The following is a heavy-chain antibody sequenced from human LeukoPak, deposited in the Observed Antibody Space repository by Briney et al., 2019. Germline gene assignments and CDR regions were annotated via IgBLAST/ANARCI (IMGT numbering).Heavy chain of an antibody. CDR1: GYTFTGYY. V-gene: IGHV1-2*02. CDR3: ARGGSVSYLPYYYYYMDV. Sequence: ASVKVSCKASGYTFTGYYLHWVRQAPGQGLEWMGWINPNTGGTNYAQEFQGRVTMTRDTSITTAYMELSRLRSDDTAVYYCARGGSVSYLPYYYYYMDVWGKETTVTISS. CDR2: INPNTGGT. D-gene: IGHD3-10*01. J-gene: IGHJ6*03.